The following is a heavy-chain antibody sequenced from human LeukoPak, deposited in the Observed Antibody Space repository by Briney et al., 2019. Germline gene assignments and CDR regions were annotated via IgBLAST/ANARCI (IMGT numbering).Heavy chain of an antibody. V-gene: IGHV1-8*01. CDR2: MNPNSGNT. CDR3: ARDKQLDWAHYYYYYMHV. Sequence: ASVKVSCKASGYTFTSYDMNWVRQATGQGLELMGWMNPNSGNTGYVQKFQGRVTITRNTSISTVYMELSRLRSDDTAVYYCARDKQLDWAHYYYYYMHVWGKGTTVTISS. J-gene: IGHJ6*03. D-gene: IGHD1-1*01. CDR1: GYTFTSYD.